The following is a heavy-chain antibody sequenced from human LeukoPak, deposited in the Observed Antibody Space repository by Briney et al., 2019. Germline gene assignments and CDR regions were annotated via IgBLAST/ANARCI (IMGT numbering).Heavy chain of an antibody. CDR2: IRNSNTYI. CDR3: ARKFSGSSGLCMDV. Sequence: GGSLRLSCAASGFTFSSCSMSWVRQAPGKGLEWVSSIRNSNTYIYYADSVKGRFTISRDNAKNSLYLQMNSLRVDDTAVYYCARKFSGSSGLCMDVWGKGTTVTVSS. V-gene: IGHV3-21*01. J-gene: IGHJ6*04. CDR1: GFTFSSCS. D-gene: IGHD3-22*01.